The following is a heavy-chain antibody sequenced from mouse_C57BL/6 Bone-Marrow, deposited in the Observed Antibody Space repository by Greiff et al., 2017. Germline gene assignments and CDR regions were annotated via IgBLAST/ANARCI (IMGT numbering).Heavy chain of an antibody. V-gene: IGHV1-39*01. CDR2: INPNYGTT. J-gene: IGHJ4*01. CDR3: ARVTTVVEDAMDY. D-gene: IGHD1-1*01. Sequence: EVQLQQSGPELVKPGASVKISCKASGYSFTDYNMNWVKQSNGKSLEWIGVINPNYGTTNYNQKFKGKATLTVAQSSSTAYMQLNSLTSEDSAVYYGARVTTVVEDAMDYWGQGTSVTVSS. CDR1: GYSFTDYN.